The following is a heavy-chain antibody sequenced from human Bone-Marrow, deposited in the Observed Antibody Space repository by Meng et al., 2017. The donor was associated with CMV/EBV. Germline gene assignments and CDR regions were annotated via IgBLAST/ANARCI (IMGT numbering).Heavy chain of an antibody. CDR2: INHSGST. CDR3: ARVPGSWYGAGWFDP. D-gene: IGHD6-13*01. Sequence: SVTLSLTCAVYGGSFSGYYWSWIRQPPGRGLEWIGEINHSGSTNYNPPLKSRVTISVDTSKNQFSPMLRSVTAADTAVYYCARVPGSWYGAGWFDPWGQGTLVTVSS. CDR1: GGSFSGYY. V-gene: IGHV4-34*01. J-gene: IGHJ5*02.